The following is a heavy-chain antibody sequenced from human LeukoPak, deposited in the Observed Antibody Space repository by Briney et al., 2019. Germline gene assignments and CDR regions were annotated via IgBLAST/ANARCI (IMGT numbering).Heavy chain of an antibody. CDR1: GYTFTTYG. CDR3: ARDGGYSAREVDY. Sequence: ASVKVSCKTSGYTFTTYGISWVRQAPGQGLEWMGWINPNSGGTNYAQKFQGRVTMTRDTSISTAYMELSRLRSDDTAVYYCARDGGYSAREVDYWGQGTLVTVSS. CDR2: INPNSGGT. V-gene: IGHV1-2*02. D-gene: IGHD3-22*01. J-gene: IGHJ4*02.